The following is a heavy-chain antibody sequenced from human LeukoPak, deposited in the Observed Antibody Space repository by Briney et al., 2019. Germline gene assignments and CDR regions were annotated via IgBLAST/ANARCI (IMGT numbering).Heavy chain of an antibody. CDR3: ARRLRSSSLYSYYFDY. V-gene: IGHV5-51*01. CDR2: IYPGDSDT. Sequence: GESLKISCQGSGYSFTNYWIGWVRQMPGKGLELMGIIYPGDSDTRYSPSFQGQVTISVDKYVNTAYLQWSSLKASDTAIYYCARRLRSSSLYSYYFDYWGQGTLVTVSS. CDR1: GYSFTNYW. J-gene: IGHJ4*02. D-gene: IGHD6-13*01.